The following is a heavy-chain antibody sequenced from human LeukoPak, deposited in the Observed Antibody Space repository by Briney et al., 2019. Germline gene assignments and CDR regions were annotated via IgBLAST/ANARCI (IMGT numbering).Heavy chain of an antibody. CDR1: GGSISSYY. J-gene: IGHJ3*02. CDR2: IYTSGST. D-gene: IGHD3-9*01. V-gene: IGHV4-4*09. CDR3: ARQGDILTGYDAFDI. Sequence: PSETLSLTCIVSGGSISSYYWSWIRQPPGKGLEWIGYIYTSGSTNYNPSLKSRVTISVDTSKNQFSLKLSSVTAADTAVYYCARQGDILTGYDAFDIWGQGTMVTVSS.